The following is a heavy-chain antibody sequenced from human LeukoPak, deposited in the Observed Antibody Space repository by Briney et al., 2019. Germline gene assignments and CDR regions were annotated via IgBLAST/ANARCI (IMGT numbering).Heavy chain of an antibody. CDR1: GYTFTGYY. CDR2: INPNSGGT. CDR3: ARESTRDIVVVPAPDWYFDL. J-gene: IGHJ2*01. V-gene: IGHV1-2*04. D-gene: IGHD2-2*01. Sequence: GASVKVSCKASGYTFTGYYMHWVRQAPGQGLEWMGWINPNSGGTNYAQKFQGWVTMTRDTSISTAYMELGRLRSDDTAVYYCARESTRDIVVVPAPDWYFDLWGRGTLVTVSS.